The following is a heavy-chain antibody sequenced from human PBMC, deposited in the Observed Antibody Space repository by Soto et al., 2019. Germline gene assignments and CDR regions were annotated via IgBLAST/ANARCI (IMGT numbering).Heavy chain of an antibody. CDR1: GFTFSSYS. V-gene: IGHV3-48*02. D-gene: IGHD2-2*02. J-gene: IGHJ6*02. CDR2: ISSSSSTI. CDR3: ARDRGYCISTSCYNHGMDV. Sequence: RLSCAASGFTFSSYSMNWVRQAPGKGLEWVSYISSSSSTIYYADSVKGRFTISRDNAKNSLYLQMNSLRDEDTAVYYCARDRGYCISTSCYNHGMDVWGQGTTVTAP.